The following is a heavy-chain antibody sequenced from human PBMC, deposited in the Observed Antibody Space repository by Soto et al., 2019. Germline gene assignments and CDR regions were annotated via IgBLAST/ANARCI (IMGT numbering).Heavy chain of an antibody. Sequence: GASVKVSCKASGYTFTSYGISWVRQAPGQGLEWMGWINPHSGDTNYAQKFQGRVTMTRDTSISTAYMELSRLRSDDTAVFYCARDRPFDYWGQGTLVTVSS. V-gene: IGHV1-2*02. CDR1: GYTFTSYG. J-gene: IGHJ4*02. CDR3: ARDRPFDY. CDR2: INPHSGDT.